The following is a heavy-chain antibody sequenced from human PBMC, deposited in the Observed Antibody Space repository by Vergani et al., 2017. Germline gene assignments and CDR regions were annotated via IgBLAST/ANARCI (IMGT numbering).Heavy chain of an antibody. CDR3: ARGVVNLDY. D-gene: IGHD4-23*01. CDR1: GGSISSYY. V-gene: IGHV4-59*01. Sequence: QVQLQESGPGLVKPSETLSLTCTVSGGSISSYYWSWIRQPPGKGLEWIGYIYYSGSTNSNPSLKSRVTISVDTSKNQFSLKLSSVTAADTAVYYCARGVVNLDYWGQGTLVTVSS. J-gene: IGHJ4*02. CDR2: IYYSGST.